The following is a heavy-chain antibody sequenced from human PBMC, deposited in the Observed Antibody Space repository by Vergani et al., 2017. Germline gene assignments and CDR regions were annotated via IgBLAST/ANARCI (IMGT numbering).Heavy chain of an antibody. CDR1: GYSFTSYW. Sequence: EVQLVQSGAEVKKPGESLKISCKGSGYSFTSYWIGWVRQMPGKGLEWMGIIYPGDSDTRYSPSFQGQVTFSADKSLNTAYLQCSSLKASDTAMYYCARRNCSYGNCYGFDFWGQGTQVTVSS. V-gene: IGHV5-51*01. CDR2: IYPGDSDT. D-gene: IGHD2-15*01. J-gene: IGHJ4*02. CDR3: ARRNCSYGNCYGFDF.